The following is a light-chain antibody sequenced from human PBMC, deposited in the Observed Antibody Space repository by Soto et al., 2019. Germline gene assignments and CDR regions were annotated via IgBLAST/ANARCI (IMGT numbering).Light chain of an antibody. J-gene: IGLJ3*02. CDR1: SSNIGSNT. Sequence: QSVLTQPPSASGAPGQRVTISCSGSSSNIGSNTVNWYQQFPGTAPKLLIYSNNVRPSGVPDRFSGSLSGTSASLAISGLQSDDEDDYYCAAWDDSLNGWVFGGGTKVTVL. CDR2: SNN. V-gene: IGLV1-44*01. CDR3: AAWDDSLNGWV.